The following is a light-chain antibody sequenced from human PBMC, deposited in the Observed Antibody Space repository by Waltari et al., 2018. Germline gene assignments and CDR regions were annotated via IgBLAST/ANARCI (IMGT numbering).Light chain of an antibody. CDR3: ATWDDILNAYF. J-gene: IGLJ1*01. V-gene: IGLV1-36*01. CDR2: YDD. Sequence: QSVLTQPTSVSEAPRPRVTISCSGRRSNIGTNAVNWYQQVPGHAPKLLIYYDDLLPSGVSDRFSASKSGTSASLAISGLQSEDEADYYCATWDDILNAYFFGPGTKVTVL. CDR1: RSNIGTNA.